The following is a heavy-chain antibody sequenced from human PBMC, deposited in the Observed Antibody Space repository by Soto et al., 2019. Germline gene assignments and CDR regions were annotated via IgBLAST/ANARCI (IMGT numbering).Heavy chain of an antibody. J-gene: IGHJ6*02. D-gene: IGHD3-22*01. V-gene: IGHV3-30-3*01. CDR3: ARDEAIVVVGAYYYGMDV. Sequence: GGSLRLSCAASGFTFSSYAMHWVRQAPGKGLEWVAVISYDGSNKYYADSVKGRFTISRDNSKNTLYLQMNSLRAEDTAVYYCARDEAIVVVGAYYYGMDVCGQGTTVTVSS. CDR2: ISYDGSNK. CDR1: GFTFSSYA.